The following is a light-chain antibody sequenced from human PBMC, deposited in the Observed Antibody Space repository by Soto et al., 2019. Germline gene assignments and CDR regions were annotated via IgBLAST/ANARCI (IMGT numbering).Light chain of an antibody. Sequence: QSALTQPASVSGSPGQSITISCTGTSSDVGNYDYVSWYQQHPGKAPKLMIYQVSNRPPGISYRFSGSKSDNTASLTISGLQAEDEADYYCSSYTSTITVLFGGGTKVTVL. CDR1: SSDVGNYDY. CDR2: QVS. V-gene: IGLV2-14*01. CDR3: SSYTSTITVL. J-gene: IGLJ2*01.